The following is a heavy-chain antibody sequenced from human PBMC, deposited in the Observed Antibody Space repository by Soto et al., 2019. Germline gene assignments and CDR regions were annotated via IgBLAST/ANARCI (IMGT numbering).Heavy chain of an antibody. CDR1: GGTFSSYA. CDR2: IIPIFGTA. V-gene: IGHV1-69*06. D-gene: IGHD6-13*01. CDR3: ARDRDSSTFGVGYSYYGMDV. J-gene: IGHJ6*02. Sequence: ASVKVSCKASGGTFSSYAISWVRQAPGQGLEWMGGIIPIFGTANYAQKFQGRVTITADKSTSTAYMELSSLRSEDTAVYYCARDRDSSTFGVGYSYYGMDVWRQATTVTVSS.